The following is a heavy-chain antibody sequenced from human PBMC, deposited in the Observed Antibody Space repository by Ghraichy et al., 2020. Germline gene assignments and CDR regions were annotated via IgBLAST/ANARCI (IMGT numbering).Heavy chain of an antibody. Sequence: GGSLRLSCAASGFTFSSYAMHWVRQAPGKGLEWVAVISYDGSNKYYADSVKGRFTISRDNSKNTLYLQMNSLRAEDTAVYYCARDLLKQQIAVAQYYYYYGMDVWGQGTTVTVSS. V-gene: IGHV3-30-3*01. CDR2: ISYDGSNK. CDR3: ARDLLKQQIAVAQYYYYYGMDV. J-gene: IGHJ6*02. D-gene: IGHD6-19*01. CDR1: GFTFSSYA.